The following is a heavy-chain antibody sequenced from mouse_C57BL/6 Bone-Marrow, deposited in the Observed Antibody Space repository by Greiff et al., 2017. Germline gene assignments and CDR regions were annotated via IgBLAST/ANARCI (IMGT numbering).Heavy chain of an antibody. Sequence: EVQRVESGEGLVKPGGSLKLSCAASGFTFSSYAMSWVRQTPEKRLEWVAYISSGGDYIYYADTVKGRFTISRDNARNPLSLQMSSLKSEDTAMYYCTNYGNYDAMDYWGQGTSVTVSS. D-gene: IGHD2-1*01. CDR2: ISSGGDYI. CDR3: TNYGNYDAMDY. V-gene: IGHV5-9-1*02. J-gene: IGHJ4*01. CDR1: GFTFSSYA.